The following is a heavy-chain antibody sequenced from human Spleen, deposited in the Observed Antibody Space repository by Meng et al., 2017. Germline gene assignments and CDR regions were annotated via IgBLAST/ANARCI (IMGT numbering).Heavy chain of an antibody. V-gene: IGHV4-4*07. CDR3: ARDLRDHYYGSGSYPPPSDAFDI. CDR1: GGSISSYY. CDR2: IYTSGST. Sequence: SETLSLTCTVSGGSISSYYWSWIRQPAGKGLEWIGRIYTSGSTSYNPSLKSRVTMSVDTSKNQFSLKLSSVTAADTAVYYCARDLRDHYYGSGSYPPPSDAFDIWGQGTMVTVSS. D-gene: IGHD3-10*01. J-gene: IGHJ3*02.